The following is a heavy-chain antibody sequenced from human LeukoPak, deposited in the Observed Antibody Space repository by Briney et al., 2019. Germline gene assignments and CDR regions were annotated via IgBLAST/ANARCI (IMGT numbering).Heavy chain of an antibody. CDR2: INPNSGGT. D-gene: IGHD4-17*01. CDR3: ARGGDYERYYYNYYMDV. J-gene: IGHJ6*03. V-gene: IGHV1-2*02. Sequence: ASVKVSCKASGYTFTGYYMHWVRQAPGQGLEWMGWINPNSGGTNYAQKFQGRVTMTRDTSISTAYMELNRLRSDDTAVYYCARGGDYERYYYNYYMDVWGKGTTVTVSS. CDR1: GYTFTGYY.